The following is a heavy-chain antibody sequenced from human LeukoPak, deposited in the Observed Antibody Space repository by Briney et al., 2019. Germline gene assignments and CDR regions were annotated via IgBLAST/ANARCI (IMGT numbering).Heavy chain of an antibody. Sequence: GGSLRLSCEASGFIFRSYSMNWVRQAPGKGLEWISCISADRTYIHYADSVKGRFTISRDNAKNSLSLQMDSLRAEDTAVYYCARAPGTIYSNYANPGYWGRGTLVTVSS. D-gene: IGHD4-11*01. J-gene: IGHJ4*02. V-gene: IGHV3-21*01. CDR1: GFIFRSYS. CDR2: ISADRTYI. CDR3: ARAPGTIYSNYANPGY.